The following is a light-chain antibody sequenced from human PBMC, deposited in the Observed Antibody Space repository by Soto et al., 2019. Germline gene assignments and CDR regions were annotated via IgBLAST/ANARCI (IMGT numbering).Light chain of an antibody. Sequence: EVVLTQSPGTLSLSPGERATLSCRASQTVSSSHLAWYQQKPGQAPRLHIYGASDRGTDVPERFSGSGSGTDFTLTISSLEPEDFAVYYCQHFGSSPPKYTFGQGTKLEIK. J-gene: IGKJ2*01. V-gene: IGKV3-20*01. CDR3: QHFGSSPPKYT. CDR1: QTVSSSH. CDR2: GAS.